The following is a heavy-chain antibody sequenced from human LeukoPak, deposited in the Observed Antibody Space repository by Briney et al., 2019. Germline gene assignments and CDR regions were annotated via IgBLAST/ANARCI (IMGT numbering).Heavy chain of an antibody. J-gene: IGHJ4*02. CDR3: TTRTLTTVTLFDY. CDR2: IKSKTDGGTT. V-gene: IGHV3-15*01. CDR1: GFTFSNAW. Sequence: PGTSLRLSCAASGFTFSNAWTSWVRQAPGKGLEWVGRIKSKTDGGTTDYAAPVKGRFTISRDDSKNTLYLQMNSLKTEDTAVYYCTTRTLTTVTLFDYWGQGTLVTVSS. D-gene: IGHD4-17*01.